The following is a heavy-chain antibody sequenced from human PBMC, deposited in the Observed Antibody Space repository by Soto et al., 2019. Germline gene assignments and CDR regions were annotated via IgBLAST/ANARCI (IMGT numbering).Heavy chain of an antibody. J-gene: IGHJ5*02. CDR1: GGSISSGGYS. CDR2: IYHSGST. V-gene: IGHV4-30-2*01. Sequence: QLQLQESASGLVKPSQTLSLTCAVSGGSISSGGYSWSWIRQPPGKCLEWIGYIYHSGSTYYNPSLKGRVTIAVDRSTNQFSLKLSSVTAAYTAVYYCARGPGPWGQGTLVTVSS. CDR3: ARGPGP.